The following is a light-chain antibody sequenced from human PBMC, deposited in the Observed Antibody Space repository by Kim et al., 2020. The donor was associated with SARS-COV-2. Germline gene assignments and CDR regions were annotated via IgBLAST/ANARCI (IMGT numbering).Light chain of an antibody. Sequence: GQSITISCTGTSSDVGSYKYVSWYQQPPGKAPELMIFDVSERPSGISTRFSGSKSGNTASLTSSGLQAEDRADYYCSSYARSSSYVFGTGTKVTVL. J-gene: IGLJ1*01. V-gene: IGLV2-14*04. CDR1: SSDVGSYKY. CDR3: SSYARSSSYV. CDR2: DVS.